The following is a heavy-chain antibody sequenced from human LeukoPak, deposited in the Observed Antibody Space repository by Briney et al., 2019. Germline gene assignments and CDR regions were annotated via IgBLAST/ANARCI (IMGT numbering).Heavy chain of an antibody. CDR1: GGTFSSYS. V-gene: IGHV3-48*04. D-gene: IGHD4-17*01. Sequence: GASVKVSCKASGGTFSSYSMNWVRQAPGKGLECVSYISSSSDIIYYTDSVKGRFTISRDNAKNSLYLQMNSLRAEDTAVYYCARDIRYGDYAGWLDPWGQGTLVTVSS. CDR2: ISSSSDII. CDR3: ARDIRYGDYAGWLDP. J-gene: IGHJ5*02.